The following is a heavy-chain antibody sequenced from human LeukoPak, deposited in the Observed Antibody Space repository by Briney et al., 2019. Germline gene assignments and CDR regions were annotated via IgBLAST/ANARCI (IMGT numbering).Heavy chain of an antibody. D-gene: IGHD2-2*01. CDR1: GFTFSSYS. CDR3: ARVSVVVPAAIGAFDI. CDR2: ISYDGSNK. V-gene: IGHV3-30*03. J-gene: IGHJ3*02. Sequence: SGGSLRLSCAASGFTFSSYSMNWVRQAPGKGLEWVAVISYDGSNKYYADSVKGRFTISRDNSKNTLYLQMNSLRAEDTAVYYCARVSVVVPAAIGAFDIWGQGTMVTVSS.